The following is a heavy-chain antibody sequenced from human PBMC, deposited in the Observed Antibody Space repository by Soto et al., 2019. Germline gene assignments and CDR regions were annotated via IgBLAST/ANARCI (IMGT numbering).Heavy chain of an antibody. CDR3: AKLGSGYYTGLYFDY. CDR2: IKKDGSEN. Sequence: GGSLRLSCTASGFTFGDYWMSWVRQAPGKGLEWVAHIKKDGSENYYVDSVTGRFTVSRDNTKNSLYLQMNSLRAEDTAVYYCAKLGSGYYTGLYFDYWGQGTLVTVSS. J-gene: IGHJ4*02. D-gene: IGHD3-3*01. CDR1: GFTFGDYW. V-gene: IGHV3-7*03.